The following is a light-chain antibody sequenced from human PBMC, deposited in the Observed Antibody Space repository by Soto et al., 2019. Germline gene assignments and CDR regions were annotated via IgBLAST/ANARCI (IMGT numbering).Light chain of an antibody. CDR3: KQYNDWPPKQYT. J-gene: IGKJ2*01. CDR1: QSVSSN. Sequence: EIVMKQSPATLSVSPGERATLSCRASQSVSSNLAWYQQKPGQAPRLLIYGASTRATGIPARFSGSGSGTEFSLTISSLQSEDFAVYYCKQYNDWPPKQYTFGQGTKLEIK. CDR2: GAS. V-gene: IGKV3-15*01.